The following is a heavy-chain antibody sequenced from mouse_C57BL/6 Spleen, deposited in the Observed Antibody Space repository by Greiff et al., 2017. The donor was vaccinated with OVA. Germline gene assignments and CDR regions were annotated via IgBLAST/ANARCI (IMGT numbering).Heavy chain of an antibody. V-gene: IGHV1-54*01. CDR1: GYAFTNYL. Sequence: QVQLQQSGAELVRPGTSVKVSCKASGYAFTNYLIEWVKQRPGQGLEWIGVINPGSGGTNYNEKFKGKATLTADKSSSTAYMQLSSLTSEDSAVYFCARLDGYYPFDYWGQGTTLTVSS. CDR2: INPGSGGT. D-gene: IGHD2-3*01. J-gene: IGHJ2*01. CDR3: ARLDGYYPFDY.